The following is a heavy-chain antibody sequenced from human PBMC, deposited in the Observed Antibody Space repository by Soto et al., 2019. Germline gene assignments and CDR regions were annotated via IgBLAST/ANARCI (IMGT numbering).Heavy chain of an antibody. Sequence: SVKVSCKASGGTFSSYTISWVRQAPGQGLEWMGRIIPILGIANYAQKFQGRVTITADKSTSTAYMELSSLRSEDTAVYYCARDPSDYGDICWGRGTLVTAPQ. CDR1: GGTFSSYT. D-gene: IGHD4-17*01. CDR2: IIPILGIA. CDR3: ARDPSDYGDIC. V-gene: IGHV1-69*04. J-gene: IGHJ4*02.